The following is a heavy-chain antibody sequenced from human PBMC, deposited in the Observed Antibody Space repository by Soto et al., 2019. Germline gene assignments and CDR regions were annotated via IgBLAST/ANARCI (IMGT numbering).Heavy chain of an antibody. D-gene: IGHD6-13*01. CDR3: AREVRYSSSWYNP. CDR1: GGSISSGDYY. J-gene: IGHJ5*02. CDR2: IYYSGST. Sequence: SETLSLTCTVSGGSISSGDYYWSWIRQPPGKGLEWIGYIYYSGSTYYNPSLKSRVTISVDTSKNQFSLKLSSVTAADTAVYYWAREVRYSSSWYNPWGQGTLVNVAS. V-gene: IGHV4-30-4*01.